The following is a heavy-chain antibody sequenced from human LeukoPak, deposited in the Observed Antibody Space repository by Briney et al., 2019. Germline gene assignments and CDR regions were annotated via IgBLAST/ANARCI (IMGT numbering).Heavy chain of an antibody. CDR3: TRAESYSFDY. J-gene: IGHJ4*02. Sequence: GGSLRLSCVASGFTLTGHWMYWVRQAPGKGLVWISIINSDGNKMDYADSVKGRFTLSRDNAKNTLYLQMNNLRAEDTAVYYCTRAESYSFDYWGQGALVTVSS. CDR1: GFTLTGHW. D-gene: IGHD3-10*01. CDR2: INSDGNKM. V-gene: IGHV3-74*01.